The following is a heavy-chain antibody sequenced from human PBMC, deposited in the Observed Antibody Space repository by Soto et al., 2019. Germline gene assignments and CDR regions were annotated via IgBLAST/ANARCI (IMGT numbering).Heavy chain of an antibody. V-gene: IGHV5-51*01. Sequence: VDALEISCNGSGYGFTSYWIVWVRQMPGKGLEWVGTIYPGDSDTRYGPSFQGQVTMSVDKSISTAYLHWSSLKASDSAIYYCARQHPLDSSAWYNWGQGTLVTVSS. D-gene: IGHD6-19*01. CDR3: ARQHPLDSSAWYN. J-gene: IGHJ4*02. CDR1: GYGFTSYW. CDR2: IYPGDSDT.